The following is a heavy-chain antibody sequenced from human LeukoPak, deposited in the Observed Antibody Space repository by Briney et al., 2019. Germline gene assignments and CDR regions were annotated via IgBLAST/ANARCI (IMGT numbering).Heavy chain of an antibody. Sequence: GVSLRLSCAASGFTFSSYSMNWVRQAPGKGLEWVSSISSSSSYIYYADSVKGRFTISRDNAKNSLYLQMNSLRAEDTAVYYCARGYDYVWGSYRLRGNFVDYWGQGTLVTVSS. J-gene: IGHJ4*02. V-gene: IGHV3-21*01. D-gene: IGHD3-16*02. CDR2: ISSSSSYI. CDR1: GFTFSSYS. CDR3: ARGYDYVWGSYRLRGNFVDY.